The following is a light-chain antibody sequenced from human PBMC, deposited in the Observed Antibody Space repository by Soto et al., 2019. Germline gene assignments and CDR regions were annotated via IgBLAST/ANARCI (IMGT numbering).Light chain of an antibody. CDR2: GAS. J-gene: IGKJ3*01. CDR1: QSISSD. V-gene: IGKV3-15*01. CDR3: QQYNKWPPRFT. Sequence: EIVMTQSPATLSVSPGERATLSCRASQSISSDLAWYQQRPGQAPSLLIYGASTRATGIPARFSGSGSGTECTLTISSLQSEDVAVYYCQQYNKWPPRFTFGPGTKVEIK.